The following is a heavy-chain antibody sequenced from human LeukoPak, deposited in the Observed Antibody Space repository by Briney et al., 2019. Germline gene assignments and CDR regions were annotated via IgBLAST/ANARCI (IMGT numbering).Heavy chain of an antibody. D-gene: IGHD4-17*01. CDR2: ISRSGDNT. CDR1: GFTFRSYT. V-gene: IGHV3-23*01. CDR3: ARLYGDHGYS. Sequence: GGSLRLSCAASGFTFRSYTISWVRQAPGKGLEWVSAISRSGDNTYYADSVEGRFTISRDNSENTLYLQMNSLRAEDTAVFYCARLYGDHGYSWGQGTLVTVSS. J-gene: IGHJ4*02.